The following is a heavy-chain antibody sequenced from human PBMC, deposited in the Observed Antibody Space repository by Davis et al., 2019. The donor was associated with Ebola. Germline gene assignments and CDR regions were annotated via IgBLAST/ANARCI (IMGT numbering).Heavy chain of an antibody. D-gene: IGHD2-2*01. J-gene: IGHJ3*02. CDR2: ISVGTKTT. Sequence: GESLKISCAASGFTFSGSSMNWVRQAPGKGLEWVAHISVGTKTTHYADSVKGRFTISRDNVKNSLYLQMNSLTDEDRAVYYCAKDRVPAADAFDIWGQGTMVTVSS. V-gene: IGHV3-48*02. CDR3: AKDRVPAADAFDI. CDR1: GFTFSGSS.